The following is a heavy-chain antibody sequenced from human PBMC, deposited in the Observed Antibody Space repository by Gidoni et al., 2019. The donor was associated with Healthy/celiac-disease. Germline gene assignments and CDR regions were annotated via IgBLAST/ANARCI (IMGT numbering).Heavy chain of an antibody. D-gene: IGHD4-17*01. CDR3: ASPPMTTVTSRGPRGYYYYYGMDV. Sequence: EVQLLESGGGLVQPGGSLRLPVAASGFTFSSYAMSWVRQAPGKGLEWVSAISGSGGSTYYADSVKGRFTISRDNSKNTLYLQMNSLRAEDTAVYYCASPPMTTVTSRGPRGYYYYYGMDVWGQGTTVTVSS. CDR1: GFTFSSYA. J-gene: IGHJ6*02. V-gene: IGHV3-23*01. CDR2: ISGSGGST.